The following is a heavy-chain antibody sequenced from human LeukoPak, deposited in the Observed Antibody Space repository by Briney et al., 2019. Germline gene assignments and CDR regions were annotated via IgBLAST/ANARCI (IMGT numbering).Heavy chain of an antibody. V-gene: IGHV4-30-4*02. D-gene: IGHD3-10*01. Sequence: PSETLSLTCTVSGGSISSGDYSWSWIRQPPGKGLEWIGFIYYSGSTSYNPSLKSRVTISVDTSKRQFYLKLNSVTAADTAVYYCARGSQTPDAGYWGQGTLVTVSS. CDR2: IYYSGST. CDR3: ARGSQTPDAGY. CDR1: GGSISSGDYS. J-gene: IGHJ4*02.